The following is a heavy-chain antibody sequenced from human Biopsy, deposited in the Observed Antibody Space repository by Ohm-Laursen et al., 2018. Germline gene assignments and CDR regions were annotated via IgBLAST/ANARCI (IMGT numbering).Heavy chain of an antibody. J-gene: IGHJ4*02. D-gene: IGHD6-19*01. CDR2: IYDRGSTA. CDR1: GDSVSSGSFY. Sequence: SDTLSLTCTVSGDSVSSGSFYWTWIRQPPGQGLEYIGYIYDRGSTANYNPSLESRVTMSVDMPKNQFSLKLSSGTAADTAIYYCARGMRSSGWPYFDSWGQGTLVTVSS. V-gene: IGHV4-61*01. CDR3: ARGMRSSGWPYFDS.